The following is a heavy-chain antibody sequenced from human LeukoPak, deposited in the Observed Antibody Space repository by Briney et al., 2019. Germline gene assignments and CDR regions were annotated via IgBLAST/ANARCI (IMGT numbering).Heavy chain of an antibody. CDR1: GYTFTGYY. CDR3: ARVPKYSSGSFDY. D-gene: IGHD6-19*01. J-gene: IGHJ4*02. Sequence: ASVKVSCKASGYTFTGYYMHWVRQAPGQGLEWMGWINPNSGGTNYAQKFQGRATMTRDTSISTAYMELSRLRSDDTAVYYCARVPKYSSGSFDYWGQGTLVTVSS. CDR2: INPNSGGT. V-gene: IGHV1-2*02.